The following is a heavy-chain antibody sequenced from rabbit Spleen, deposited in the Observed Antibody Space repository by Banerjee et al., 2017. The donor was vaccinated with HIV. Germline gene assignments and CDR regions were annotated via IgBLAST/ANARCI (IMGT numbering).Heavy chain of an antibody. D-gene: IGHD8-1*01. CDR3: ARDTGSSFSSYGMDL. CDR2: TYNGDGST. CDR1: GFTLSGYY. Sequence: QSLEESGGDLVKPGASLTLTCTASGFTLSGYYMCWVRQAPGKGLEWIACTYNGDGSTYYASWARGRFTISKTSSTTVTLQMTSLTVADTATYFCARDTGSSFSSYGMDLWGPGTLVTVS. V-gene: IGHV1S40*01. J-gene: IGHJ6*01.